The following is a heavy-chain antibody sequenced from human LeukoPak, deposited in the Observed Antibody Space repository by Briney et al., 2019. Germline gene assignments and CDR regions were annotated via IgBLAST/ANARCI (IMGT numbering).Heavy chain of an antibody. CDR2: IYHSGST. D-gene: IGHD6-6*01. J-gene: IGHJ5*02. Sequence: SETLSLTCVVSGYSISSGYYWGWIRPPPGKGLEWIGSIYHSGSTYYNPSLKSRVTMSVDTSKNQFSLKLSTVTAADTAVYYCARGVYSSSFRVSLNWFDPWGQGTLVTVSS. V-gene: IGHV4-38-2*01. CDR1: GYSISSGYY. CDR3: ARGVYSSSFRVSLNWFDP.